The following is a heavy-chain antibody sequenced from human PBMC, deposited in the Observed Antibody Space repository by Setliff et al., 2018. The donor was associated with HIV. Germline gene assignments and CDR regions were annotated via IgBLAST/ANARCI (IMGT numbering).Heavy chain of an antibody. J-gene: IGHJ3*02. D-gene: IGHD3-16*01. CDR1: GFSFRNFG. V-gene: IGHV3-7*01. Sequence: GGSLRLSCTASGFSFRNFGMTWVRQAPGKGLEWVANIKPDGSEKYYVDSVKGRFTISRDNAENSLYLQMNSLRAEDTAVYYCARDYVWGRRAFDIWGPGTMVTVSS. CDR3: ARDYVWGRRAFDI. CDR2: IKPDGSEK.